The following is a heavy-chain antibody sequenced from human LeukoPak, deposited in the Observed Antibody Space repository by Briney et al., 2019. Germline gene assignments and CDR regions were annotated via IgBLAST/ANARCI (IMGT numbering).Heavy chain of an antibody. CDR3: ARGQPTTFDY. V-gene: IGHV3-21*01. CDR1: GFTFSSYS. Sequence: GGSLRLSCAASGFTFSSYSMNWVRQAPGKGLEWVSSISSSSSYIYYADSVKGRFTISRDNAKNTLYLQMNSLRADDTAVYYCARGQPTTFDYWGQGTLVTVSS. D-gene: IGHD1-1*01. J-gene: IGHJ4*02. CDR2: ISSSSSYI.